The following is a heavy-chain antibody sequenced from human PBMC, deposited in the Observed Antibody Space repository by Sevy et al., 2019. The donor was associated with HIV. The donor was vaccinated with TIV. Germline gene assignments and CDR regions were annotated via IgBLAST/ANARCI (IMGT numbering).Heavy chain of an antibody. D-gene: IGHD6-19*01. CDR2: ISSSSSYI. V-gene: IGHV3-21*01. J-gene: IGHJ6*03. CDR1: GFTFSSYS. Sequence: GGSLRLSCAASGFTFSSYSMNWVRQAPGKGLEWVSSISSSSSYIYYANSVKGRFTISRDNAKNSLYLQMNSLRAEDTAVYYCARDPDSSGWYSDYYYYMDVWGKGTTVTVSS. CDR3: ARDPDSSGWYSDYYYYMDV.